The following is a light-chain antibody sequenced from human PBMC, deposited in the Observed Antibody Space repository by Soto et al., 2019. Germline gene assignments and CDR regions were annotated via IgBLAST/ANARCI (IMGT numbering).Light chain of an antibody. CDR1: QSVSSN. V-gene: IGKV3-15*01. CDR2: GAS. CDR3: QQYNNWPPMT. Sequence: EIVLTQAPGTLSLSPGERSTLSCRASQSVSSNLAWYQQKPGQAPRLXXYGASTRATGIPARFSGSGSGTEFTLTISSLQSEDFAVYYGQQYNNWPPMTFGQGTKVDIK. J-gene: IGKJ1*01.